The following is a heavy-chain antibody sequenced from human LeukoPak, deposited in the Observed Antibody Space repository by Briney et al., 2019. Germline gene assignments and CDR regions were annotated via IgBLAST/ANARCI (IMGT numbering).Heavy chain of an antibody. D-gene: IGHD6-19*01. CDR1: GYTLTELS. V-gene: IGHV1-24*01. Sequence: SVKVSCKVSGYTLTELSMHWVRQAPGKGLEWMGGFDPEDGETIYAQEFQGRVTMTEDTSTDTAYMELSSLRSEDTAVYYCATGGSGWYDWFDPWGQGTLVTVSS. CDR2: FDPEDGET. J-gene: IGHJ5*02. CDR3: ATGGSGWYDWFDP.